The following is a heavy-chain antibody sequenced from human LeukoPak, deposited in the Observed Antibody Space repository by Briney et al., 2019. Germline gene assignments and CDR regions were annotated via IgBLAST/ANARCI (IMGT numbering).Heavy chain of an antibody. CDR2: IYTSGST. J-gene: IGHJ4*02. D-gene: IGHD1-26*01. CDR3: ARDSVVGAHFDY. CDR1: GGSISSGSYY. V-gene: IGHV4-61*02. Sequence: SETLSLTCTVSGGSISSGSYYWSWIRQPAGKGLEWIGRIYTSGSTNYNPSLKSRVTISVDTSKSQFSLKLSSVTAADTAVYYCARDSVVGAHFDYWGQGTLVTVSS.